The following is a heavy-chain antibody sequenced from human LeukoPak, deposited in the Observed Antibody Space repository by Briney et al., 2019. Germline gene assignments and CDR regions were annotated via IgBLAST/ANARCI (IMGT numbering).Heavy chain of an antibody. CDR2: INPNSGGT. CDR3: ASGDVVVPAAMHY. Sequence: ASVKVSCKASGYTFTGYYMHWVRQAPGQGLEWMGWINPNSGGTNYAQRFQGRVTMTRDTSISTAYMELSRLRSDDTAVYYCASGDVVVPAAMHYWGQGTLVTVSS. CDR1: GYTFTGYY. V-gene: IGHV1-2*02. D-gene: IGHD2-2*01. J-gene: IGHJ4*02.